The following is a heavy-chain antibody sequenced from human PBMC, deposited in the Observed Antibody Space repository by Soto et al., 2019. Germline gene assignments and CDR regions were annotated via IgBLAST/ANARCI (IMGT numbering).Heavy chain of an antibody. CDR1: GYSCASYL. V-gene: IGHV5-51*01. J-gene: IGHJ6*02. CDR3: ARTRSFTLGFYYAAMDV. CDR2: IYPGDSDT. D-gene: IGHD6-6*01. Sequence: GESLKISCQGCGYSCASYLVGWVLQLPGKDLEWMGIIYPGDSDTRYSPSFQGQVTISADKSLRTAYLQWTSLEASDTALYYCARTRSFTLGFYYAAMDVWGQGTTVTVSS.